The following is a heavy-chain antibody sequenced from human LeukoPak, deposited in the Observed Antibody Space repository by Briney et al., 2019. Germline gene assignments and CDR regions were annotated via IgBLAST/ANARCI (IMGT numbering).Heavy chain of an antibody. J-gene: IGHJ4*02. CDR1: GYTFTSYG. D-gene: IGHD4-23*01. CDR3: ASEGMGWDYGGSKGDY. CDR2: ISAYNGNT. V-gene: IGHV1-18*01. Sequence: ASVKVSCKASGYTFTSYGISWVRQAPGQGLEWMGWISAYNGNTNYAQKLQGRVTMTTDTTTSTAYMELRSLRSDDTAVYYCASEGMGWDYGGSKGDYWGQGTLVTVSS.